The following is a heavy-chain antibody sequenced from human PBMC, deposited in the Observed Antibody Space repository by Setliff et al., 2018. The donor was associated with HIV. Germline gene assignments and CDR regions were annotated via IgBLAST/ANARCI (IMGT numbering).Heavy chain of an antibody. D-gene: IGHD2-15*01. V-gene: IGHV3-21*01. J-gene: IGHJ6*03. CDR2: ISSSSRYI. CDR3: ASDSSNYYYYYMDV. Sequence: LRLSCAASGFTFSSYSMNWVRQAPGKGLEWVSCISSSSRYIYYADSVKGRFTISRDNAKNSLYLQMSSLRAEDTAVYYCASDSSNYYYYYMDVWGNWTTVTVSS. CDR1: GFTFSSYS.